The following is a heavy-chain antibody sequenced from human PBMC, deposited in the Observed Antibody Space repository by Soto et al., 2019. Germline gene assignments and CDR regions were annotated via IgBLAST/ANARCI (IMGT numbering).Heavy chain of an antibody. CDR3: AKEEGYSSGWTPFDY. V-gene: IGHV3-23*01. CDR2: ISGSGVST. CDR1: GFTFSSYA. Sequence: EVQLLESGGGLVQPGGSLRLSCEASGFTFSSYAMSWVRQAPGKGLEWVSAISGSGVSTYYADSVKGRFTISRDNSKNTLYLQMNSLRAEDTAVYYCAKEEGYSSGWTPFDYWGQGTLVTVSS. D-gene: IGHD6-19*01. J-gene: IGHJ4*02.